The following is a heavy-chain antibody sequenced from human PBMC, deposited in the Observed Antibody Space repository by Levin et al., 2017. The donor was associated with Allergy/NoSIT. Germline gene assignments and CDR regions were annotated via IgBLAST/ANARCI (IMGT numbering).Heavy chain of an antibody. CDR3: VRQYYDILTGYDGMDV. CDR2: IGTSSDT. CDR1: GFTFGNYD. V-gene: IGHV3-13*01. Sequence: GGSLRLSCAATGFTFGNYDMHWVRQGRGNGLEWVSGIGTSSDTYYADSVKGRFTISRENAKNSLYLQMNSLKDGDTAVYYCVRQYYDILTGYDGMDVWGQGTTVTVSS. D-gene: IGHD3-9*01. J-gene: IGHJ6*02.